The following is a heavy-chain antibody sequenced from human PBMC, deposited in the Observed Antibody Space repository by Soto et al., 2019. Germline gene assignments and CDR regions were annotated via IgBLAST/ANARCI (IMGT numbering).Heavy chain of an antibody. CDR3: EKARTSWYYFDY. CDR2: ISGSGGST. J-gene: IGHJ4*02. V-gene: IGHV3-23*01. D-gene: IGHD2-2*01. Sequence: PGGSLRLSCAASGFTFSSYAMSWVRQAPGKGLEWVSAISGSGGSTYYADSVKGRFTISRDNSKNTLYLQMNSLRAEDTAVYYCEKARTSWYYFDYWGQGTLVSVSS. CDR1: GFTFSSYA.